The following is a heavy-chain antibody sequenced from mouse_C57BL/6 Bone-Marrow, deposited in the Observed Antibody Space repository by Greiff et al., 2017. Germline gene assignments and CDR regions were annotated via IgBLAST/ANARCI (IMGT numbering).Heavy chain of an antibody. Sequence: EVQRVESGGGLVQPGGSLKLSCAASGFTFSDYYMYWVRQTPEKRLEWVAYISNGGGSTYYPDTVKGRFTISRDNAKNTLYLQMSRLKSEDTAMYYCARHGRHFDYWGQGTTLTVSS. D-gene: IGHD1-2*01. CDR2: ISNGGGST. J-gene: IGHJ2*01. CDR1: GFTFSDYY. V-gene: IGHV5-12*01. CDR3: ARHGRHFDY.